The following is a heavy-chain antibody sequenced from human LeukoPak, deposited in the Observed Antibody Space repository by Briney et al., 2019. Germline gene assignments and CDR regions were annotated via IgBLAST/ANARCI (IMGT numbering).Heavy chain of an antibody. Sequence: ASVKVSCKASGYTFTIYGISWVRQAPGQGLEWMGWISGYNGNTNYAQKFQGRVTMTTDTSTSTAYMELRSLRSDDTAVYYCARDGEEDLILWRFDYWGQGTLVTVSS. D-gene: IGHD3-3*01. CDR3: ARDGEEDLILWRFDY. J-gene: IGHJ4*02. CDR2: ISGYNGNT. CDR1: GYTFTIYG. V-gene: IGHV1-18*01.